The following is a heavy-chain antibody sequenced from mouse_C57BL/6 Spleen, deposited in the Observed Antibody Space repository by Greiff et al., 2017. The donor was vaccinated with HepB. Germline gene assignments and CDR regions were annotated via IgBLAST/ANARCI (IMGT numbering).Heavy chain of an antibody. J-gene: IGHJ3*01. V-gene: IGHV1-42*01. CDR1: GYSFTGYY. CDR3: AEFIRYAY. D-gene: IGHD1-1*01. CDR2: INPSTGGT. Sequence: LVKPGASVKISCKASGYSFTGYYMNWVKQSPEKSLEWIGEINPSTGGTTYNQKFKAKATLTVDKSSSTAYMQLKSLTSEDSAVYYCAEFIRYAYWGQGTLVTVSA.